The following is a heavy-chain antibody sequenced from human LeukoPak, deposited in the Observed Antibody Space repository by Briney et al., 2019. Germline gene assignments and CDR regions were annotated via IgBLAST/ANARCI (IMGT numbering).Heavy chain of an antibody. CDR1: GFTFSSYS. Sequence: GGSRRLSCAASGFTFSSYSMNWVRQAPGKGLDWVSSISSSSSYIYYADSVKGRFTISRDNAKNSLYLQMNSLRAEDTAVYYCARSLGYSGYDPNFYYYGMDVWGQGTTVTVSS. J-gene: IGHJ6*02. D-gene: IGHD5-12*01. CDR3: ARSLGYSGYDPNFYYYGMDV. CDR2: ISSSSSYI. V-gene: IGHV3-21*01.